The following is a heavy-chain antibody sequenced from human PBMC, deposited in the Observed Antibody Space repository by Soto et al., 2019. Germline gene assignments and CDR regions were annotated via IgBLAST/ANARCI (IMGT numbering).Heavy chain of an antibody. CDR1: GYTFTNYH. CDR2: INPDNGNT. CDR3: ARGIATGQLDP. V-gene: IGHV1-3*01. Sequence: VNVSCKTSGYTFTNYHIHWVRQAPGQGLEWLGWINPDNGNTKSSQKFQDRVIITRDTSASTAYMDLSSLRSEDTAVYYCARGIATGQLDPWGQGTLVTVSS. J-gene: IGHJ5*02. D-gene: IGHD2-15*01.